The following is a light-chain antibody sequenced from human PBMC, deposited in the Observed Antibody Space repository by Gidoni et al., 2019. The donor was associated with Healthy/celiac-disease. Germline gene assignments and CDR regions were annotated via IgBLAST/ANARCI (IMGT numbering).Light chain of an antibody. J-gene: IGKJ1*01. CDR1: QSVSSN. CDR3: QQYNNWPPWT. Sequence: DIVMTQSPATLSVSPGESTTLSCRASQSVSSNLAWYQQKPGQAPRLLIYGASTRATGIAARFSGSGAGTECTHTISSLQSEDVAVYYCQQYNNWPPWTFGQGTKVEIK. CDR2: GAS. V-gene: IGKV3-15*01.